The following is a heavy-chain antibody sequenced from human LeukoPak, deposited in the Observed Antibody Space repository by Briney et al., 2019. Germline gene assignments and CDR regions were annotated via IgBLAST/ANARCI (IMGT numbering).Heavy chain of an antibody. CDR3: ARHRYGNYNFDY. CDR2: IYYSGST. D-gene: IGHD1-7*01. CDR1: GASSSSSSYY. Sequence: SGTLCLTCTVPGASSSSSSYYWGWPRQPPGKGLERIGSIYYSGSTYYNPSLKSRVTISVDTSKNQFSLKLSSVPAADTAVYYCARHRYGNYNFDYWGQGTLVTVSS. J-gene: IGHJ4*02. V-gene: IGHV4-39*01.